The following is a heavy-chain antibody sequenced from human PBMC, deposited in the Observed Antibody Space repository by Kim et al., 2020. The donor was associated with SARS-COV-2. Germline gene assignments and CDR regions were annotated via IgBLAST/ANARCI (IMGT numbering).Heavy chain of an antibody. J-gene: IGHJ4*02. CDR3: ARAGSGWYQY. V-gene: IGHV3-7*01. Sequence: GGSLRLSCAASGFILSNFWMTWVRQAPGKGLEWVANIKEDGSEQYYVDSLKGRFTISRDNAKNLLYLQMNSLRAEDSAVYFCARAGSGWYQYWGQGALVTVSS. CDR2: IKEDGSEQ. CDR1: GFILSNFW. D-gene: IGHD6-19*01.